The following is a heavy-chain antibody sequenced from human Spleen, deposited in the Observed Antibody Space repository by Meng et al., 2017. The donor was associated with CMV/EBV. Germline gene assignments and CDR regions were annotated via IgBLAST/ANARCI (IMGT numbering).Heavy chain of an antibody. V-gene: IGHV3-30*04. CDR1: GFTFSIHA. CDR3: ARDNHYYGSGRTTIDY. Sequence: SGFTFSIHAMHWVRQAPGKGLEWVAVISYDGSNEYYADSVKGRFTISRDNSKNTLFLQVNSLRVEDTAVYYCARDNHYYGSGRTTIDYWGQGTLVTISS. CDR2: ISYDGSNE. J-gene: IGHJ4*02. D-gene: IGHD3-10*01.